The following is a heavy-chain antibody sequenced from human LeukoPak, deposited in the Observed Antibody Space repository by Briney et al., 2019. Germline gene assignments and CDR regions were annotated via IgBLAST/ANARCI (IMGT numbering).Heavy chain of an antibody. CDR2: INQDASDK. Sequence: TGGSLRLSCAASGFTFSSHWMRSVRQAPGKGLEWVANINQDASDKSYVDSVKGRFTISRDNAKNSLYLRMNSLRAEDTAVYFCARHSNKYDYDSSGHYRSFDYWGQGTLVTVSS. CDR1: GFTFSSHW. D-gene: IGHD3-22*01. J-gene: IGHJ4*02. CDR3: ARHSNKYDYDSSGHYRSFDY. V-gene: IGHV3-7*01.